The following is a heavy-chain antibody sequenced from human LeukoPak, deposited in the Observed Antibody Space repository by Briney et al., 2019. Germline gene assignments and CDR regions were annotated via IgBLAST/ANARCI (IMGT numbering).Heavy chain of an antibody. D-gene: IGHD5-18*01. CDR2: IYHSGST. CDR1: GYSISSNYY. CDR3: AGPSTAMATSDFDY. V-gene: IGHV4-38-2*01. J-gene: IGHJ4*02. Sequence: SETLSLACAVSGYSISSNYYWAWIRQPPGKGLEWIGSIYHSGSTYYNPSLKSRVTISVDTSKNQFSLKLSSVTAADTAVYYCAGPSTAMATSDFDYWGQGTLVTVSS.